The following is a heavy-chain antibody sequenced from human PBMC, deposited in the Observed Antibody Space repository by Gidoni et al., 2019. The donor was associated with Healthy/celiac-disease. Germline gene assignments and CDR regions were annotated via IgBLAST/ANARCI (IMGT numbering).Heavy chain of an antibody. D-gene: IGHD6-19*01. CDR2: ISYDGSNK. V-gene: IGHV3-30-3*01. Sequence: QVQLVESGGGVVQPGRSLRLSCAASGFTFSSYAMHWVRQAPGKGLEWLAVISYDGSNKYYADSVKGRFTISRDNSKNTLYLQMNSLRAEDTAVYYCASIAVAGTGQFDYWGQGTLVTVSS. J-gene: IGHJ4*02. CDR1: GFTFSSYA. CDR3: ASIAVAGTGQFDY.